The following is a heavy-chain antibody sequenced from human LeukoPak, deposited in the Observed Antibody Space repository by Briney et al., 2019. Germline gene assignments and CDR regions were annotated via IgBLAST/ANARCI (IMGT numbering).Heavy chain of an antibody. V-gene: IGHV3-66*04. CDR2: IYSGGGT. Sequence: GRSLRLSCAASGFTVSTNFMSWVRQAPGKGLEWVSVIYSGGGTYYADSVKGRFTISRDNSKNTLYLQMNSLRADDTAVYYCARHRDGSFEGAFDYWGQGTLVTVSS. J-gene: IGHJ4*02. CDR3: ARHRDGSFEGAFDY. CDR1: GFTVSTNF. D-gene: IGHD1-26*01.